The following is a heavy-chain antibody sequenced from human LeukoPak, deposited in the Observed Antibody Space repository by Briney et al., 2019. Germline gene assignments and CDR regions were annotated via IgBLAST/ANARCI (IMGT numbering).Heavy chain of an antibody. Sequence: QAGGSLRLSCAASGFTVSSNYMSWVRQAPGKGLEWVSVIYSGGSTYYADSVKGRFTISRDNSNNTLYLQINSLRAEDTAVYYCARGTSGTFKSFDYWGQGTLVTVSS. J-gene: IGHJ4*02. V-gene: IGHV3-53*01. CDR3: ARGTSGTFKSFDY. CDR1: GFTVSSNY. CDR2: IYSGGST. D-gene: IGHD1-26*01.